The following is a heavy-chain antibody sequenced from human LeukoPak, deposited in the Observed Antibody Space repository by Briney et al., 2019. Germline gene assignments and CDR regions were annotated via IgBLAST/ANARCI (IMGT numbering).Heavy chain of an antibody. CDR3: AGTRLGASPE. CDR1: GFTFSNDA. J-gene: IGHJ4*02. Sequence: GGSLRLSCAASGFTFSNDAMNSFRQAPGRGLEWVSAISGSGGSTYYADSVKGRFTISRDNSKNTLYLQMNSLRAEDTAVYYCAGTRLGASPEWGQGTLVTVSS. D-gene: IGHD3-16*01. CDR2: ISGSGGST. V-gene: IGHV3-23*01.